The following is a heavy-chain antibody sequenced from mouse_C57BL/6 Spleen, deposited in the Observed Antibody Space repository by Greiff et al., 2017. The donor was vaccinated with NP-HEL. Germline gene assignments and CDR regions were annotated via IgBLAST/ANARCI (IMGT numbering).Heavy chain of an antibody. CDR3: ASVTTVVADWYFDV. CDR2: INPGSGGT. J-gene: IGHJ1*03. Sequence: QVHVKQSGAELVRPGTSVKVSCKASGYAFTNYLIEWVKQRPGQGLEWIGVINPGSGGTNYNEKFKGKATLTADKSSSTAYMQLTSLTSEDSAVYFCASVTTVVADWYFDVWGTGTTVTVSS. V-gene: IGHV1-54*01. D-gene: IGHD1-1*01. CDR1: GYAFTNYL.